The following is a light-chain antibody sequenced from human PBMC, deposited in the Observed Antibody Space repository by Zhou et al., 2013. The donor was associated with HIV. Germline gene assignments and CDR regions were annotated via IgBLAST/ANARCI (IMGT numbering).Light chain of an antibody. V-gene: IGKV3-20*01. Sequence: EIVLTQSPGTLSLSPGERATLSCRASQSISSSSLAWYQQKPGRAPRLLIYGASSRATGIPDRFSGSGSGTDFTLTISRLEPEDFGMYYCQQYGGSPYTFGQGTMLEIK. CDR1: QSISSSS. J-gene: IGKJ2*01. CDR3: QQYGGSPYT. CDR2: GAS.